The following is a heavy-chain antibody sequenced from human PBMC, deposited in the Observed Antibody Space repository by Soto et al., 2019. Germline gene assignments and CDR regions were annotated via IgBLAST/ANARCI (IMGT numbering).Heavy chain of an antibody. V-gene: IGHV3-30*18. D-gene: IGHD3-22*01. J-gene: IGHJ6*02. CDR2: ISYDGSNK. CDR3: AKVSQTYYYDINDMDV. CDR1: GFTFSSYG. Sequence: SLRLSCAASGFTFSSYGMHWVRQAPGKGLEWVAVISYDGSNKYYADSVKGRFTISRDNSKNTLYLQMNSLRAEDTAVYYCAKVSQTYYYDINDMDVWGQGTTVTVSS.